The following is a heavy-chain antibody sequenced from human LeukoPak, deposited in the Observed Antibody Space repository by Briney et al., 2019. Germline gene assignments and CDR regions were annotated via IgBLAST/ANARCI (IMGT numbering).Heavy chain of an antibody. J-gene: IGHJ5*02. CDR2: ISGSGGSI. CDR3: ARGGSSWYAVWFDP. Sequence: EAGGSLRLSCAASGFTFSSYAMSWVRQAPGKGLEWVSSISGSGGSIYYADSVKGRFTISRDNSKNTLYLQMNSLRAEDTAVYYCARGGSSWYAVWFDPWGQGTLVTVSS. D-gene: IGHD6-13*01. V-gene: IGHV3-23*01. CDR1: GFTFSSYA.